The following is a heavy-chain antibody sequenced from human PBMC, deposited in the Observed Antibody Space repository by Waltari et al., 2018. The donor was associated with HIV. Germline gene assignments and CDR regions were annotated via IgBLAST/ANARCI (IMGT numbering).Heavy chain of an antibody. J-gene: IGHJ6*02. CDR1: GGSISSSSYY. CDR2: IYYSGST. D-gene: IGHD4-17*01. Sequence: QLQLQESGPGLVKPSETLSLTCTVSGGSISSSSYYWGWIRQPPGKGLEWIGSIYYSGSTYYNPSLKSRVTISVDTSKNQFSLKLSSVTAADTAVYYCVRRPSYGDPGDYYYGMDVWGQGTTVTVSS. V-gene: IGHV4-39*01. CDR3: VRRPSYGDPGDYYYGMDV.